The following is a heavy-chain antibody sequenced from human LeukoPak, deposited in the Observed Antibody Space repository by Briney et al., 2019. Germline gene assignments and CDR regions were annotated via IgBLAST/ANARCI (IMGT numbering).Heavy chain of an antibody. CDR1: GFTFSSYG. J-gene: IGHJ4*02. CDR3: ARDSSGWRQSDY. Sequence: AGGSLRLSCAASGFTFSSYGMHWVRQAPGKGLEWVAVIWYDGSNKYYADSVKGRFTISRDNSKNTLYLQMNSLRAEDTAVYYCARDSSGWRQSDYWGQGTLVTVSS. D-gene: IGHD6-19*01. V-gene: IGHV3-33*01. CDR2: IWYDGSNK.